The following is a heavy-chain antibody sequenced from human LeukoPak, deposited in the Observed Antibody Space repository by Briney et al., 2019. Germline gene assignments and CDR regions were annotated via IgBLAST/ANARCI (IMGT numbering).Heavy chain of an antibody. Sequence: PSETLSLTCTVSGGSISSSSYYWGWIRQPPGKGLEWIGSIYYSGSTYYNPSLKSRVTISVDTSKNQFSLKLSSVTAEDTAVYYWARGTLAARLRFDYWAQGTLVTVSS. D-gene: IGHD6-13*01. CDR3: ARGTLAARLRFDY. J-gene: IGHJ4*02. V-gene: IGHV4-39*07. CDR2: IYYSGST. CDR1: GGSISSSSYY.